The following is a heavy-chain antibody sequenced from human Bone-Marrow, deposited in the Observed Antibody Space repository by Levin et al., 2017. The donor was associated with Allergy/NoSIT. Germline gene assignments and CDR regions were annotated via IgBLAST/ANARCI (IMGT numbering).Heavy chain of an antibody. CDR3: ARIGEHMDV. V-gene: IGHV3-23*01. CDR2: FSASGGST. D-gene: IGHD1/OR15-1a*01. J-gene: IGHJ6*02. CDR1: GFTFSTYA. Sequence: GESLKISCAASGFTFSTYAMSWVRQAPGKGLEWVSAFSASGGSTYYADSVKGRFTISRDNSKNTLYLQMNSLRAEDTAVYYCARIGEHMDVWGQGTTVTVSS.